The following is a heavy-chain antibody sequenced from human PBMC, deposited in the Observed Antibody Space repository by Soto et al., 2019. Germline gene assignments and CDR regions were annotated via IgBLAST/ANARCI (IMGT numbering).Heavy chain of an antibody. CDR3: ARGVPADY. D-gene: IGHD2-2*01. CDR2: IWYDGSKE. J-gene: IGHJ4*02. CDR1: GFIFSNYG. V-gene: IGHV3-33*01. Sequence: QVQLVESGGGVVQPGRSLRLSCAASGFIFSNYGMQWVRQAPGKGLEWVAIIWYDGSKEFHADSVKGRFTISRDNSKNTLYLQMNSLRAEDTAVYYCARGVPADYWGQGTLVTVSS.